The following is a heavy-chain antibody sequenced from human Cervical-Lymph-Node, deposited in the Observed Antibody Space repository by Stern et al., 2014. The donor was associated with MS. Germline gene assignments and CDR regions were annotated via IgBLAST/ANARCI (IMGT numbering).Heavy chain of an antibody. CDR1: GHTFTNYA. D-gene: IGHD4-17*01. Sequence: QDQLVQSGAEVKKPGASVKVSCKTYGHTFTNYAMHWVRQASGQRLEWMGGINPGNGNTNYSRKFQDRVTITSDTSANTAYMELSSLRSEDTAVYYCATPAPRDYVGDFAVGIPYYYYCGMDVWGQGTTVTVSS. J-gene: IGHJ6*02. V-gene: IGHV1-3*01. CDR2: INPGNGNT. CDR3: ATPAPRDYVGDFAVGIPYYYYCGMDV.